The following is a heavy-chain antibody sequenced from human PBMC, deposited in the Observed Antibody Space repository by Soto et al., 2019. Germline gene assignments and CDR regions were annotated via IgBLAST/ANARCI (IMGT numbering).Heavy chain of an antibody. CDR2: IYYSGST. Sequence: SETLSLTCTVSGGSISSGGYYWSWIRQHPGKGLEWIGYIYYSGSTYYNPSLKSRVTISVDTSKNQFSLKLSSVTAADTAVYYCARAGSTKYDSSGLYFQHWGQGTLVTVSS. D-gene: IGHD3-22*01. CDR3: ARAGSTKYDSSGLYFQH. CDR1: GGSISSGGYY. V-gene: IGHV4-31*03. J-gene: IGHJ1*01.